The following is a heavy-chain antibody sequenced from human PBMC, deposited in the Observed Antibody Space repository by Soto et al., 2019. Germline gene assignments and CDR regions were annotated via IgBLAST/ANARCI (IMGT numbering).Heavy chain of an antibody. CDR3: ARSGGTYYFDH. CDR2: FVPMFSSS. D-gene: IGHD1-1*01. Sequence: QVQLVQSGAEVRKPGSSVNVSCKASGTTFSTHGIHWVRQAPGQGLEWMGGFVPMFSSSNYAQKFQGRLTIVADESTNSSYMEMSSLRADDSAIYYCARSGGTYYFDHCCQGTLVTVSS. V-gene: IGHV1-69*01. CDR1: GTTFSTHG. J-gene: IGHJ4*02.